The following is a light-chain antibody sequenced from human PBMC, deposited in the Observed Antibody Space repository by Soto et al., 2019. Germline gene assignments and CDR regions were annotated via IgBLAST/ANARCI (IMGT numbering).Light chain of an antibody. Sequence: DIVLTQSPGTLSLSPGERATLSCRASQSISNSQLAWFQQKPGQSPRLLIYGACNRPTGIPDRFSGSGSGTDFTLAISRLEPEDFALYYCKQYISPPFTFGGGTKVDIK. V-gene: IGKV3-20*01. CDR3: KQYISPPFT. CDR1: QSISNSQ. J-gene: IGKJ4*01. CDR2: GAC.